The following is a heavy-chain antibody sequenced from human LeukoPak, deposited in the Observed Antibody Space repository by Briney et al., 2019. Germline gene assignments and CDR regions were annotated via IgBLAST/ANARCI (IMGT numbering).Heavy chain of an antibody. CDR1: GFTFSSYE. D-gene: IGHD3-10*02. Sequence: GGSLRLSCAASGFTFSSYEMSWVRQAPGKGLEWVSYISSTGSTIYYADSVKGRFTISRDNAKNSLYLQMNSLRAEDTAVYYCAELGITMIGGVWGKGTTVTISS. CDR2: ISSTGSTI. CDR3: AELGITMIGGV. V-gene: IGHV3-48*03. J-gene: IGHJ6*04.